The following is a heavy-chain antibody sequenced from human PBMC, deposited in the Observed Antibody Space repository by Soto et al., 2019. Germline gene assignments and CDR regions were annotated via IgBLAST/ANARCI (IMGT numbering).Heavy chain of an antibody. CDR1: GGFISNYY. D-gene: IGHD6-13*01. V-gene: IGHV4-59*01. CDR2: IYYSGTT. Sequence: SETLSLTCTVSGGFISNYYWSWVRQSPGKGLEWIGYIYYSGTTNYNPTLKSRVTILLDMSKKQFSLRRRSVTAADQDVYYCAAGEASSRNLAPYCLDFWGQGTLVTVSS. J-gene: IGHJ4*02. CDR3: AAGEASSRNLAPYCLDF.